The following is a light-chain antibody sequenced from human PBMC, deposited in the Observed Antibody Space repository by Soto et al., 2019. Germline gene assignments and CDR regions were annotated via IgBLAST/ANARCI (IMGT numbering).Light chain of an antibody. V-gene: IGKV3-20*01. CDR3: HQYESSPLT. CDR1: QSVSSSY. CDR2: GAS. J-gene: IGKJ4*01. Sequence: EIVLTQSPGTLSLSPGERATLSCRASQSVSSSYLAWYQQKPGQAPRLLIYGASFRATGMPDRFSGSGSGTDFTLTISRLEPEDFAVYYCHQYESSPLTFGGGTKVEIK.